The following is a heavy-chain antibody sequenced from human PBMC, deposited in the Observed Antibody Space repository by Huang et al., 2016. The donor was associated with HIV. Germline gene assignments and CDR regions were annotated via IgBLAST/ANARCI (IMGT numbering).Heavy chain of an antibody. Sequence: QVQLVESGGGVVQPGRSLRLSCAASGFPFNNQAMHWVRQATGKGLEWCAVISNDGSNNYYADSVKGRFTISRDSSKSTLFLHMTSLRTEDTAVYYCARAKDTWDAYDIWGQGTMVIVSS. D-gene: IGHD5-18*01. CDR3: ARAKDTWDAYDI. V-gene: IGHV3-30-3*01. CDR2: ISNDGSNN. CDR1: GFPFNNQA. J-gene: IGHJ3*02.